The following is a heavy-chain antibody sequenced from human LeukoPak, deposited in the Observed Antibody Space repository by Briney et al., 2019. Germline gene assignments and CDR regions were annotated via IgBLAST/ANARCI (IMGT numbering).Heavy chain of an antibody. CDR3: ARYSGNDRSFHY. CDR1: GFTFSSFW. J-gene: IGHJ4*02. V-gene: IGHV3-7*05. CDR2: IKEDGSGK. Sequence: GGAVSLSCAASGFTFSSFWMSWVRQAPGKGLEWVANIKEDGSGKYYVDSVKGRLTISRDNAEKRLYLQMNSLRAEDTAVYYCARYSGNDRSFHYWGQGTLVTASS. D-gene: IGHD1-26*01.